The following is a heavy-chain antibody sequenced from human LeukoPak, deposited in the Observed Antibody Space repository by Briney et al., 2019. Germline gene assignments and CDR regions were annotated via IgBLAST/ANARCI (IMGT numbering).Heavy chain of an antibody. D-gene: IGHD6-13*01. V-gene: IGHV1-69*13. Sequence: ASVKVSCKASGGTLSSYAISWVRQAPGQGLEWMGGIIPIFGTANYAQKFQGRVTITADESTSTAYMELRSLRSDDTAVYYCARTMGQQLAYFYYYYMDVWGKGTTVTVSS. CDR2: IIPIFGTA. CDR1: GGTLSSYA. CDR3: ARTMGQQLAYFYYYYMDV. J-gene: IGHJ6*03.